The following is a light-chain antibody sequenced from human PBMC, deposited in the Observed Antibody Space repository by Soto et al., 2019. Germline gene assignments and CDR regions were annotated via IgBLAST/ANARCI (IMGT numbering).Light chain of an antibody. CDR1: QSINNL. Sequence: DVQMTQSPSTLSASVGDRVTSTCRASQSINNLLAWYQQKPGKATKFLIYDVSTLESGVPSRFSGSGSGTEFTLTISSLQPEDFATYYCQQYDSYPLTFRGGTRVEIK. CDR3: QQYDSYPLT. J-gene: IGKJ4*01. V-gene: IGKV1-5*01. CDR2: DVS.